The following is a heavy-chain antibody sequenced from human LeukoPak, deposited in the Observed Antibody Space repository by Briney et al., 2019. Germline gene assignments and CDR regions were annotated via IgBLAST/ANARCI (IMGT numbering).Heavy chain of an antibody. D-gene: IGHD3-22*01. J-gene: IGHJ5*02. CDR2: INPNSGGT. CDR1: GYTFTSYD. V-gene: IGHV1-2*02. CDR3: ARDTMIVANWFDP. Sequence: ASVKVSCKASGYTFTSYDINWVRQATGQGLEWMGWINPNSGGTNYAQKFQGRVTMTRDTSISTAYMELSRLRSDDTAVYYCARDTMIVANWFDPWGQGTLVTVSS.